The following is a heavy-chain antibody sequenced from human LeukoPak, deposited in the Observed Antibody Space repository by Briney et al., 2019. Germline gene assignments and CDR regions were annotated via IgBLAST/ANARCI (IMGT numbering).Heavy chain of an antibody. D-gene: IGHD3-22*01. CDR2: INPNSGGT. CDR1: GYTFTGYY. V-gene: IGHV1-2*02. J-gene: IGHJ4*02. Sequence: ASVKVSCKASGYTFTGYYMHWVRQAPGQGLERMGWINPNSGGTNYAQKFQGRVTMTRDTSISTAYMELSRLRSDDTAVYYCARVVDTMIVVENYYFDYWGQGTLVTVSS. CDR3: ARVVDTMIVVENYYFDY.